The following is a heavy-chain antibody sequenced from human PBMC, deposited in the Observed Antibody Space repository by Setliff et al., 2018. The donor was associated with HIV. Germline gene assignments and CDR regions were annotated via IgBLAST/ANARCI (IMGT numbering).Heavy chain of an antibody. Sequence: ASVKVSCKASGYTFTNYDINWVRQATGQGLEWVGWMNPNSGNTGYAQKFQGRVTMTRNTSRNTAYMELRSLRSEDTAMYYCAKAVPDYGEYYFDYWGQGTLVTVSS. CDR1: GYTFTNYD. CDR2: MNPNSGNT. J-gene: IGHJ4*02. D-gene: IGHD4-17*01. V-gene: IGHV1-8*02. CDR3: AKAVPDYGEYYFDY.